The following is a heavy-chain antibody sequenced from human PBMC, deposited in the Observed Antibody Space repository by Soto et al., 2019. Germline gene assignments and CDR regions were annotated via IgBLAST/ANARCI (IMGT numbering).Heavy chain of an antibody. CDR3: AREEGSGSYPFY. V-gene: IGHV1-69*06. D-gene: IGHD3-10*01. CDR1: GGTFSSYG. J-gene: IGHJ4*02. Sequence: QVQLVQSGAEVKKPGSSVKVSCKASGGTFSSYGISWVRQAPGQGLEWMGGINPIFGTANYAQKFQGRVTITADKSTSTAYMELSSMRSEDTAVYYWAREEGSGSYPFYWGQGTLVTVSS. CDR2: INPIFGTA.